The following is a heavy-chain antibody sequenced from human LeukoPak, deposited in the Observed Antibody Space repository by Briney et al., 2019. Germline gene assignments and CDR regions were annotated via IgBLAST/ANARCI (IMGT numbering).Heavy chain of an antibody. J-gene: IGHJ4*02. CDR3: ARDFYAGAFGY. V-gene: IGHV3-66*01. Sequence: GGSLRLSCAASGFTVSSNYMSWVRQAPGKGLEWVSVIHSGGSTYYADSVKGRFTISRDNSKNTLYLQMNSLRAEDTAVYYCARDFYAGAFGYWGQGTLVTVSS. D-gene: IGHD7-27*01. CDR1: GFTVSSNY. CDR2: IHSGGST.